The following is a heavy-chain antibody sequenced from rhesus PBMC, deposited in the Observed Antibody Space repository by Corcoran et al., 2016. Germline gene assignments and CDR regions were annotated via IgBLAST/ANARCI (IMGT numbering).Heavy chain of an antibody. Sequence: QLQLQESGPGLVKPSETLSLTFAVSGGSISRNWWSWLRPPPGQGLEWIGRIAGSGGSNSYNPSLKSRVTISTDTSKNQFSLKLSSVTAADTAVYYCARDWCTGSGCSSLDVWGRGVLVTVSS. CDR2: IAGSGGSN. CDR1: GGSISRNW. J-gene: IGHJ5-2*02. V-gene: IGHV4-173*01. D-gene: IGHD2-21*01. CDR3: ARDWCTGSGCSSLDV.